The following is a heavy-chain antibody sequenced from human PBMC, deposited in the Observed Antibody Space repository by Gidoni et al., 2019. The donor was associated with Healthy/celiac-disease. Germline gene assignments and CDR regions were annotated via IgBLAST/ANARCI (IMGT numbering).Heavy chain of an antibody. CDR3: AKDPSDIVVVVAARPFNWFDP. D-gene: IGHD2-15*01. Sequence: VQLVESGGGLVQPGGSLRLSCAASGFTFSSYAMSWVRQAPGKGLEWVSAISGSGGSTYYADSVKGRFTISRDNSKNTLYLQMNSLRAEDTAVYYCAKDPSDIVVVVAARPFNWFDPWGQGTLVTVSS. V-gene: IGHV3-23*04. CDR2: ISGSGGST. CDR1: GFTFSSYA. J-gene: IGHJ5*02.